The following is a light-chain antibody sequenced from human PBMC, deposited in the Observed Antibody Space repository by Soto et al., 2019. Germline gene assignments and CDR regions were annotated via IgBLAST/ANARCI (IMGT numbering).Light chain of an antibody. Sequence: DIQMTQSPSTLSASVGDSVTITCRASQSISTWLAWYQQKPGKAPKLLIYDASSLEGGVPSRFSGSGSGTDFTLTISSLQPEDFGTYYCQQSYSTPRTFGQGTKVDI. J-gene: IGKJ1*01. CDR3: QQSYSTPRT. V-gene: IGKV1-5*01. CDR1: QSISTW. CDR2: DAS.